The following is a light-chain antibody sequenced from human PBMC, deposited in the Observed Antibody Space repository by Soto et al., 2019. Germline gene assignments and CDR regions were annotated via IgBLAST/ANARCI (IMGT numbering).Light chain of an antibody. CDR3: AAWDDSLNGVV. Sequence: QLVLTQPPSASGTPGQRVIISCSGSSSNIGSNTVNWYQQLPGTAPKLFIYSNNQRPSGVPDRFSGSKSGTSASLAISGLQSEDEADYYCAAWDDSLNGVVFGEGTKLTVL. V-gene: IGLV1-44*01. CDR2: SNN. CDR1: SSNIGSNT. J-gene: IGLJ2*01.